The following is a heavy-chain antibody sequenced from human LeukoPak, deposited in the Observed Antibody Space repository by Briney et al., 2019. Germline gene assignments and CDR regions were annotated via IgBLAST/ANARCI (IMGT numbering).Heavy chain of an antibody. CDR2: ISAFNGNT. CDR1: GYTITSYG. V-gene: IGHV1-18*01. Sequence: ASVKVSCKASGYTITSYGINWVRQAPGQGLEWMGWISAFNGNTRYAQQLQDRLTMTTDTSTSTAYMELRSLRSDDTAVYYCARGAIFGVFEGWFDPWGQGTLVTVSS. D-gene: IGHD3-3*01. CDR3: ARGAIFGVFEGWFDP. J-gene: IGHJ5*02.